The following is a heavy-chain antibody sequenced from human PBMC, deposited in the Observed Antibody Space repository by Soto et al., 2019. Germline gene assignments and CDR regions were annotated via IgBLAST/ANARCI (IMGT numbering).Heavy chain of an antibody. V-gene: IGHV3-30-3*01. J-gene: IGHJ6*02. CDR3: AREGRIAVAGYYYYGVDV. CDR2: LSYDGSNE. Sequence: QVQLVESGGGVVQPGRSLRLSCAASGFTFSSHAMHWVRQAPGKGLEWVAVLSYDGSNEYYADAVKGRFTISRDTSWNTLDLQVNSLRAEDTAVYYCAREGRIAVAGYYYYGVDVWGQGTTVTVSS. CDR1: GFTFSSHA. D-gene: IGHD6-19*01.